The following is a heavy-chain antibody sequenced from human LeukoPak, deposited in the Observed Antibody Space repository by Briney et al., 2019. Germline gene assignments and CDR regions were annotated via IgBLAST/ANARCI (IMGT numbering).Heavy chain of an antibody. V-gene: IGHV4-59*08. Sequence: SETLSLPCTISGGSISSYYWSWIRQPPGKGLECIGYIYYSWSTNYNPSLKSRVTISVDTSKNQFSLKLSSVTAADTAVYYCARRGRSGFSGSYFGRTPSAFDIWGQGTMVTVSS. CDR1: GGSISSYY. CDR3: ARRGRSGFSGSYFGRTPSAFDI. D-gene: IGHD1-26*01. J-gene: IGHJ3*02. CDR2: IYYSWST.